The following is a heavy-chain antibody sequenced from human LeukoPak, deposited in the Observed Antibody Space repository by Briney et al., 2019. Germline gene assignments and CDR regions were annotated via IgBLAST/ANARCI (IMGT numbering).Heavy chain of an antibody. Sequence: GGSLRLSCVASAFTFNNYWMHWVRQAPGKGLEWVSSISSSSSYIYYADSVKGRFTISRDNAKNSLYLQMNSLRAEDTAVYYCARGLPLVDYWGQGTLVTVSS. CDR2: ISSSSSYI. CDR3: ARGLPLVDY. CDR1: AFTFNNYW. D-gene: IGHD5-12*01. V-gene: IGHV3-21*01. J-gene: IGHJ4*02.